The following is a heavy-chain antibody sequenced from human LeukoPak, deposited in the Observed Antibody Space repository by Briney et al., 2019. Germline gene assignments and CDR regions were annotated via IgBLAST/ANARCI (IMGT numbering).Heavy chain of an antibody. V-gene: IGHV4-61*02. J-gene: IGHJ5*02. CDR2: IYTSGST. D-gene: IGHD6-13*01. CDR1: GGSISSSSYY. CDR3: ARDQGADSSSWYSEAVWFDP. Sequence: SETLSLTCTVSGGSISSSSYYWSWIRQPAGKGLEWIGRIYTSGSTNYNPSLKSRVTMSVDTSKNQFSLKLSSVTAADTAVYYCARDQGADSSSWYSEAVWFDPWGQGTLVTVSS.